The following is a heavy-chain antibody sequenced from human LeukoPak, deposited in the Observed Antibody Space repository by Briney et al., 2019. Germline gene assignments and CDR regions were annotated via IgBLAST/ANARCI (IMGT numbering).Heavy chain of an antibody. CDR2: IYYSAST. CDR1: GFTFSSSA. D-gene: IGHD2-2*02. CDR3: ARHCSATSCYTHDY. V-gene: IGHV4-39*01. J-gene: IGHJ4*02. Sequence: PGGSLRLSCAASGFTFSSSAMNWVRQPPGKGLEWIGSIYYSASTYYNPSLKSRVTMSVDTSRNQFSLKLSSVTAADTAIYYCARHCSATSCYTHDYWGQGTLVTVSS.